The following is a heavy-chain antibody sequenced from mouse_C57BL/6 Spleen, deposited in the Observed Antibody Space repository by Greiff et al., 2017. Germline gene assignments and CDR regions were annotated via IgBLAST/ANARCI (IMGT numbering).Heavy chain of an antibody. CDR3: TSSYYYGSSYGFAY. V-gene: IGHV14-4*01. Sequence: EVQLQQSGAELVRPGASVKLSCTASGFNIKDDYMHWVKQRPEQGLEWIGWIDPENGDTEYASKFQGKATITADTSSNTAYLQLSSLTSEDTAVYYCTSSYYYGSSYGFAYWGQGTLVTVSA. D-gene: IGHD1-1*01. CDR1: GFNIKDDY. J-gene: IGHJ3*01. CDR2: IDPENGDT.